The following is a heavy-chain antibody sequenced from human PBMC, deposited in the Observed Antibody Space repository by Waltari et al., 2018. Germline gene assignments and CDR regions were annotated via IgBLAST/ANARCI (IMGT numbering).Heavy chain of an antibody. CDR2: ISSTGNT. CDR3: ERLRGGWSTAYNWFDP. D-gene: IGHD2-15*01. J-gene: IGHJ5*02. CDR1: GGSLGGSS. V-gene: IGHV4-59*12. Sequence: QVLLQESGPGLVRPSETLSLTCTVSGGSLGGSSWSWIRQPPGKGLAWIGYISSTGNTNYNPFLDSRVTILLDTSKSQFSLTLNSVTAADTAVYFCERLRGGWSTAYNWFDPWGQGTLVTVSS.